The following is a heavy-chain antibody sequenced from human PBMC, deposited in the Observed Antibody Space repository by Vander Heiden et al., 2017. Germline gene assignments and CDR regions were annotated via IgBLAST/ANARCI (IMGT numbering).Heavy chain of an antibody. CDR2: ISGSGDTT. CDR1: GFPFGSYA. CDR3: AKDLFPQYSGSFFDS. J-gene: IGHJ4*02. Sequence: ELRLLESEGGLVQPARSLRLACAASGFPFGSYAMNWVRQVSGQGLEWVSSISGSGDTTFYEDSVKGRFTISRENGKNTLYLQMSRLRAEDSAIYYCAKDLFPQYSGSFFDSWGQGTLVSVSS. D-gene: IGHD1-26*01. V-gene: IGHV3-23*01.